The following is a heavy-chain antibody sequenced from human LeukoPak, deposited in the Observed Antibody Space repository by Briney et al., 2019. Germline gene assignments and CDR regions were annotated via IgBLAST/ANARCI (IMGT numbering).Heavy chain of an antibody. Sequence: GASVKVSCKASGYTFTGYYMHWVRQAPGQGLEWLGWINPNSGGTNYAQKFQGRVTMTRDTSISTAYMELSRLRSDDTAVYYCARDRSYYDSSGATDYWGQGTLVTVSS. D-gene: IGHD3-22*01. CDR1: GYTFTGYY. CDR3: ARDRSYYDSSGATDY. CDR2: INPNSGGT. V-gene: IGHV1-2*02. J-gene: IGHJ4*02.